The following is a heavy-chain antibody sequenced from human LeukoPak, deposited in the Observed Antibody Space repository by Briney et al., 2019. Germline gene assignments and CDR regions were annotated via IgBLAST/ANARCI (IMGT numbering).Heavy chain of an antibody. CDR2: FDPEDGET. D-gene: IGHD1-26*01. V-gene: IGHV1-24*01. CDR1: GYTLTELS. Sequence: ASVKVSCKVSGYTLTELSMQWVRQAPGKGLEWMGGFDPEDGETIYAQKFQGRVTMTEDTSTDTAYMELSSLRSEDTAVYYCATGVGATTDYYYYYMDVWGKGTTVTISS. CDR3: ATGVGATTDYYYYYMDV. J-gene: IGHJ6*03.